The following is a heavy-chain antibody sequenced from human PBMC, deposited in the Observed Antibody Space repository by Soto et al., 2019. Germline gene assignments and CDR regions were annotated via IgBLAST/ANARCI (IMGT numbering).Heavy chain of an antibody. D-gene: IGHD6-19*01. Sequence: GASVKVSCKASGYTFTSYAMHWVRQAPGQRLEWMGWINAGNGNTKYSQKFQGRVTITRDTSASTAYMELSSLRSEDTAVYYCARPDSSGWLWYYYGMDVWGQGTTVTVSS. CDR1: GYTFTSYA. J-gene: IGHJ6*02. CDR2: INAGNGNT. CDR3: ARPDSSGWLWYYYGMDV. V-gene: IGHV1-3*01.